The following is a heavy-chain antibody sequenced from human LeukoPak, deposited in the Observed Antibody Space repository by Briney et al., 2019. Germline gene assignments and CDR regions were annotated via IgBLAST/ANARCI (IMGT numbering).Heavy chain of an antibody. CDR1: GFTLNKYW. CDR2: IKQDGSEK. J-gene: IGHJ3*01. D-gene: IGHD4-17*01. CDR3: ARPSTVTYRDVFDL. Sequence: PGGSLRLSCVASGFTLNKYWMNWVRQAPGKGLEWVANIKQDGSEKYYVESVRGRFAISRDDAKNSLYLQMNSLRAEDTAVYYCARPSTVTYRDVFDLWGQGTMVTVSS. V-gene: IGHV3-7*01.